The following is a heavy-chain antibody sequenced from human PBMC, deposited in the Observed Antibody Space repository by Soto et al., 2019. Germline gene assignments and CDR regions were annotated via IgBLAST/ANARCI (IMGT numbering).Heavy chain of an antibody. V-gene: IGHV1-69*13. CDR1: AGTFSSYS. CDR2: IIPIFGTA. D-gene: IGHD2-15*01. J-gene: IGHJ5*02. CDR3: ARKDLGWFDP. Sequence: SVKFSCKASAGTFSSYSISWVRQAPGQGLEWMGGIIPIFGTANYAQKFQGRVTITADESTSTAYMELSSLRSEDTAVYYCARKDLGWFDPWGQGTLVTVPQ.